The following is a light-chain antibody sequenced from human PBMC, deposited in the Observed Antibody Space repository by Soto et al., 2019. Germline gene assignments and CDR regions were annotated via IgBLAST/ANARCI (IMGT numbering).Light chain of an antibody. CDR1: QTITTY. V-gene: IGKV1-39*01. Sequence: DIQMTQSPSPLYASVGDRVTITCRASQTITTYLNWYQQKPEKAPKLLPYGAYSLQSGVPSRFTGSRSGTDFILTISSLHPEDCATYLCQQGHSIPWTFGQGSEVEIK. J-gene: IGKJ1*01. CDR3: QQGHSIPWT. CDR2: GAY.